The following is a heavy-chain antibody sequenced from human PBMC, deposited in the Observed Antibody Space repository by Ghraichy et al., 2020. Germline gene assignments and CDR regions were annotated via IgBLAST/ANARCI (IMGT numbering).Heavy chain of an antibody. CDR3: ARDADHRWGYSYGPYWYFDL. D-gene: IGHD5-18*01. V-gene: IGHV1-18*01. Sequence: APVKVSCKASGYTFTSYGISWVRQAPGQGLEWMGWISAYNGNTNYAQKLQGRVTMTTDTSTSTAYMELRSLRSDDTAVYYCARDADHRWGYSYGPYWYFDLWGRGTLVTVSS. CDR1: GYTFTSYG. CDR2: ISAYNGNT. J-gene: IGHJ2*01.